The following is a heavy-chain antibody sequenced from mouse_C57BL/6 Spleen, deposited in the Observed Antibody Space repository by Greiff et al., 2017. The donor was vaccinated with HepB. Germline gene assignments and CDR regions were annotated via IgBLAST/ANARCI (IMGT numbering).Heavy chain of an antibody. V-gene: IGHV5-17*01. D-gene: IGHD2-4*01. J-gene: IGHJ4*01. CDR3: ARGGLRRNYDAMDY. CDR1: GFTFSDYG. Sequence: VQLKESGGGLVKPGGSLKLSCAASGFTFSDYGMHWVRQAPEKGLEWVAYISSGSSTIYYADTVKGRFTISRDNAKNTLFLQMTSLRSEDTAMYYCARGGLRRNYDAMDYWGQGTSVTVSS. CDR2: ISSGSSTI.